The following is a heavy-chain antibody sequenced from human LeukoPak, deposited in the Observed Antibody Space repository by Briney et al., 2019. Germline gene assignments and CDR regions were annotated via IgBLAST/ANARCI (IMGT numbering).Heavy chain of an antibody. J-gene: IGHJ4*02. CDR1: GYTFTSYG. CDR3: AREPGDSSGYYGTSPEDY. V-gene: IGHV1-18*01. CDR2: ISAYNGNT. D-gene: IGHD3-22*01. Sequence: GASVKVSCKASGYTFTSYGISWVRQAPGQGLEWMGWISAYNGNTNYAQKLQGRVTMTTDTSTSTAYMELRSLRSDDTAAYYCAREPGDSSGYYGTSPEDYWGQGTLVTVSS.